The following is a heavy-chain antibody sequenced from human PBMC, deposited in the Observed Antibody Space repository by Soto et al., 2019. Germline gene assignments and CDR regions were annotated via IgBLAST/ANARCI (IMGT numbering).Heavy chain of an antibody. CDR3: ARGGSDYDILTGDIYFDY. J-gene: IGHJ4*02. Sequence: GGSLRLSCAASGFTFSSYGMHWVRQAPGKGLEWVAVIWYDGSNKYYADSVKGRFTISRDNSKNTLYLQMNSLRAEDTAVYYCARGGSDYDILTGDIYFDYWGQGTLVTVSS. D-gene: IGHD3-9*01. CDR2: IWYDGSNK. V-gene: IGHV3-33*01. CDR1: GFTFSSYG.